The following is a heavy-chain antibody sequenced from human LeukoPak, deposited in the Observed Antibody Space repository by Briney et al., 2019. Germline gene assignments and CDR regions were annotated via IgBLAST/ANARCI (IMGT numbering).Heavy chain of an antibody. Sequence: GASVKVSCKASGYTFTSYYMHWVRQAPGQGLEWMGIINPSGGSTSYAQKFQGRVTMTRDMSTSTVYMELSSLRSEDTAVYYCARRIAGRLVNDAFDIWGQGTGVTVSS. CDR2: INPSGGST. V-gene: IGHV1-46*01. J-gene: IGHJ3*02. CDR1: GYTFTSYY. CDR3: ARRIAGRLVNDAFDI. D-gene: IGHD6-6*01.